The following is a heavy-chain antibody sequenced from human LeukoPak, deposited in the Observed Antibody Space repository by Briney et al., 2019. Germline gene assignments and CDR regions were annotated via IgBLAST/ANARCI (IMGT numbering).Heavy chain of an antibody. V-gene: IGHV3-7*01. Sequence: GGSLRLSCAASGFTFSSYWTSWVRQAPGKGLEWVANIKQDGSEKYYVDSVKGRFTISRDNAKNPLYLQMNSLRAEDTAVYYCARDSWGATIDLDYWGQGTLVTVSS. CDR3: ARDSWGATIDLDY. J-gene: IGHJ4*02. CDR1: GFTFSSYW. CDR2: IKQDGSEK. D-gene: IGHD5-12*01.